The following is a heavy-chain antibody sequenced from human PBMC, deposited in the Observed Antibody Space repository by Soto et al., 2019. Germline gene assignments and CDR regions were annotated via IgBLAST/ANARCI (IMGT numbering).Heavy chain of an antibody. Sequence: GGSLRLSCAATGFTFNDYTMNWVRQAPGKGLEWVSGISASGIDTYYADSVKGRFTISRDNSKNTLYLQMNSLRADDTAVYYCAKGHRGYASGWSLFFDYWGQGSQVTVSS. V-gene: IGHV3-23*01. D-gene: IGHD6-19*01. CDR1: GFTFNDYT. CDR3: AKGHRGYASGWSLFFDY. J-gene: IGHJ4*02. CDR2: ISASGIDT.